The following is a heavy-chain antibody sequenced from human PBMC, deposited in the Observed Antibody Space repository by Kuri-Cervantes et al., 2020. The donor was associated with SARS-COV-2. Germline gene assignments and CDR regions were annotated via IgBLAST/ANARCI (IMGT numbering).Heavy chain of an antibody. D-gene: IGHD3-3*01. Sequence: GESLKISCAASGFTYSTFSNYAMHWVRQAPGKGLEWVSSISSSSSYIYYADSVKGRFTISRDNAKNSLYLQMNSLRAEDTAVYYCARHIGEFWSGRNGVFDYWGQGTLVTVSS. CDR2: ISSSSSYI. J-gene: IGHJ4*02. CDR1: GFTYSTFSNYA. CDR3: ARHIGEFWSGRNGVFDY. V-gene: IGHV3-21*01.